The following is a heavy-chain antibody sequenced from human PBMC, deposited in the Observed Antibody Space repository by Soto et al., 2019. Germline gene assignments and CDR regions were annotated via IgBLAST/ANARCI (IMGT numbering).Heavy chain of an antibody. J-gene: IGHJ2*01. CDR2: IYYSGSS. Sequence: QVQLQESGPGLVKPSETLSLTCTVSGGSISSYYWSWIRQPPGKGLEWIGYIYYSGSSNYSPSLKSRVTIAVDTSKNPSSLNLNSVSAADTAVYHCARGWGGYFDLWGRGTLVTVSS. V-gene: IGHV4-59*08. CDR3: ARGWGGYFDL. D-gene: IGHD3-16*01. CDR1: GGSISSYY.